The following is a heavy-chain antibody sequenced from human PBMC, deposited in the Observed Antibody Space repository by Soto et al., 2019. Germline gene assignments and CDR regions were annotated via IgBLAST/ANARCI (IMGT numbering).Heavy chain of an antibody. V-gene: IGHV1-69*01. CDR2: IIPIFGTA. CDR1: GGTFSSYS. J-gene: IGHJ4*02. Sequence: QVQLVQSGAEVKKHGSSVKVSCKASGGTFSSYSINWVRQAPGQGLEWMGEIIPIFGTANYAQKLQGRVTITADESTSTAYLELSSLRSEDTAVYDCARDGGRHSGGIDYWGQGTLVTVSS. D-gene: IGHD1-26*01. CDR3: ARDGGRHSGGIDY.